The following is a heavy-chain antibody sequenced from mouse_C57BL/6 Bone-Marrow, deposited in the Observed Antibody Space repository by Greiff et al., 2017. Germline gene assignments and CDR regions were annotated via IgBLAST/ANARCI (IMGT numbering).Heavy chain of an antibody. J-gene: IGHJ2*01. CDR2: IDPENGAT. V-gene: IGHV14-4*01. D-gene: IGHD1-1*01. CDR3: TTGTTGLDY. CDR1: GFNIKDDY. Sequence: EVQLQQSGAELVRPGASVTLSCTASGFNIKDDYMHWVKQRPEQGLEWIGWIDPENGATEYASKFQGKATITADTSSNTAYLQLSSLTSEDTAVYYCTTGTTGLDYWGQGTTLTVSS.